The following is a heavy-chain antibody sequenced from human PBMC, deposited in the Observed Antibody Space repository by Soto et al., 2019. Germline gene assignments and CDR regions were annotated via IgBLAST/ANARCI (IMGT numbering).Heavy chain of an antibody. D-gene: IGHD2-21*01. V-gene: IGHV1-69*02. CDR1: GGTFSSYT. CDR3: ARAQDCGGECYSEYFQN. CDR2: IIPILGIA. Sequence: QVQLVQSGAEVKKPGSSVKVSCKASGGTFSSYTISWVRQAPGQGLEWMGRIIPILGIANYAQKFQGRVTITADKSTSKDYMELSSLRSENTAVYYCARAQDCGGECYSEYFQNWGQATLVTVSS. J-gene: IGHJ1*01.